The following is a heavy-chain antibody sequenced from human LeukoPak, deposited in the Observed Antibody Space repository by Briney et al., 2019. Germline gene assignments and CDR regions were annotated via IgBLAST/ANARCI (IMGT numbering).Heavy chain of an antibody. CDR3: ARGKGYFDY. CDR2: IYYSGST. V-gene: IGHV4-59*01. Sequence: SETLSLTCTVSGGSISSYYWSRIRQPPGKGLEWIGYIYYSGSTNYNPSLKSRVTISVDTSKNQFSLNLESVTAADTAVHYCARGKGYFDYWGQGTLVTVSS. CDR1: GGSISSYY. J-gene: IGHJ4*02.